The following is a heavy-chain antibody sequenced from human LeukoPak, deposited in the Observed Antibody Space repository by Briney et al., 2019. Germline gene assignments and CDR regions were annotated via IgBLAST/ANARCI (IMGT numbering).Heavy chain of an antibody. CDR2: INPNSSAT. CDR3: ARVLKDGYNNGNFQH. D-gene: IGHD5-24*01. J-gene: IGHJ1*01. V-gene: IGHV1-2*02. Sequence: ASVKVSCKASGGTFSSYAISWVRQVPGQGLEWMGWINPNSSATNFPQKFQGRVTLTRDTSITTAYMELSRLRSDDTAVYYCARVLKDGYNNGNFQHWGQGTLVTVSS. CDR1: GGTFSSYA.